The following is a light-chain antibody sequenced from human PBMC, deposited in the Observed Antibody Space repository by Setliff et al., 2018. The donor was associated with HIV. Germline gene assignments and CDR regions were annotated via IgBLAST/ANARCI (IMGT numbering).Light chain of an antibody. CDR1: SNDFGSYDY. V-gene: IGLV2-14*01. CDR3: SSFTSSGSYV. Sequence: QSALTQPASVSGSPGQSITISCTGTSNDFGSYDYVSWYQHQPGKVPKLMIYEVSNRPSGVSDRFSGSKSGNTASLTISGLQTEDEADYYCSSFTSSGSYVFGTGTKVTVL. CDR2: EVS. J-gene: IGLJ1*01.